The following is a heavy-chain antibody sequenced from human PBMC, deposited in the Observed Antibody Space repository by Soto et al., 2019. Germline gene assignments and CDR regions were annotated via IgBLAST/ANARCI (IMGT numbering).Heavy chain of an antibody. CDR1: GFTFSDYY. V-gene: IGHV3-11*01. CDR2: ISGSGSTI. D-gene: IGHD3-10*01. Sequence: QVQLVESGGGLVKPGGSLRLSCAASGFTFSDYYMSWIRQAPGKGLEWVSYISGSGSTIYYADSVKGRFTISRDNAKNSLYLQMNSLRAEDTAVYYCARVMVRGVITRYFDYWGQVTLVTVSS. CDR3: ARVMVRGVITRYFDY. J-gene: IGHJ4*02.